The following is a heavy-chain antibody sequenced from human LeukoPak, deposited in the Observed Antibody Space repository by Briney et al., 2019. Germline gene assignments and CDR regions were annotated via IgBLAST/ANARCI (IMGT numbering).Heavy chain of an antibody. Sequence: GGSLRLSCAASGFTFSDYYMSWIRQGRGKGLEWVSYISSSGSTIYYADSVKGRFTISRDNAKNSLYLQMNSLRAEDTAVYYCAREVRSLAFDIWGQGTMVTVSS. CDR1: GFTFSDYY. V-gene: IGHV3-11*01. J-gene: IGHJ3*02. CDR2: ISSSGSTI. CDR3: AREVRSLAFDI.